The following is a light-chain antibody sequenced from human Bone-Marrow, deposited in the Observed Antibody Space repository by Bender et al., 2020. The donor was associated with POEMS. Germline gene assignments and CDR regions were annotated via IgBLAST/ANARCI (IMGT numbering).Light chain of an antibody. CDR2: QDS. CDR1: KLGNKY. Sequence: SYELTQPPSVSVSPGQTASITCSGDKLGNKYASWYQHKSGQSPILVIYQDSERPSGIPERFSGSSSGNTATLTISGTQPMDEAVYHCQAWDSNDVIFGGGTKLTVL. CDR3: QAWDSNDVI. J-gene: IGLJ2*01. V-gene: IGLV3-1*01.